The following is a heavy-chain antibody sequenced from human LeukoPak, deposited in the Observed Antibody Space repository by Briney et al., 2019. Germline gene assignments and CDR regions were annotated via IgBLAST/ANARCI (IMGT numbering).Heavy chain of an antibody. Sequence: ASVKVSCKASGGTFTSYAMHWVRQAPGQRLEWMGWINAGNGNTKYSQEFQGRVTITRDTSASTAYMELSSLRSEDTAVYYCARGSGSSGYYYNLYYYYMDVWGKGTTVTISS. J-gene: IGHJ6*03. D-gene: IGHD3-22*01. CDR1: GGTFTSYA. V-gene: IGHV1-3*03. CDR3: ARGSGSSGYYYNLYYYYMDV. CDR2: INAGNGNT.